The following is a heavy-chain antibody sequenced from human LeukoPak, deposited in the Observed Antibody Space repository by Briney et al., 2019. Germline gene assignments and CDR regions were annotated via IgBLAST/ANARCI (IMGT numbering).Heavy chain of an antibody. J-gene: IGHJ4*02. Sequence: ASVKVSCKASGYTFTSYGISWVRQAPGQGLEWMGWISAYNGNTNYAQKLQGRVTMTTDTSTSTAYMELRSLRSDDTAVYYCATETPLYGSGSYYISPDYWGQGTLVTVSS. CDR2: ISAYNGNT. CDR3: ATETPLYGSGSYYISPDY. V-gene: IGHV1-18*01. D-gene: IGHD3-10*01. CDR1: GYTFTSYG.